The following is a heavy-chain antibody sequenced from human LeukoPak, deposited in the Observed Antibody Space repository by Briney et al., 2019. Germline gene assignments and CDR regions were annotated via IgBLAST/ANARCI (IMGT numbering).Heavy chain of an antibody. J-gene: IGHJ5*02. Sequence: ASVKVSCKASGYTFTGHYMHWVRQAPGQGLEWMGWFNPNSGDTNFAQKFQGRVTMTRDTSISTVYMELSRLRSDDTAVYYCARDVGWFDPWGQGTLVTVSS. V-gene: IGHV1-2*02. D-gene: IGHD1-26*01. CDR2: FNPNSGDT. CDR3: ARDVGWFDP. CDR1: GYTFTGHY.